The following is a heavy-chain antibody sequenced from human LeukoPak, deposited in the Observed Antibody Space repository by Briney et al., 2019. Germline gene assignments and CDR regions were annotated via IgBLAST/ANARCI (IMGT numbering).Heavy chain of an antibody. Sequence: GGSLRLSCAASGFTFSSYSMNWVRQAPGKGLEWVSSISSSSSYIDYADSVKGRFTISRDNAKNSLNLQMNSLRAEDTAVYYCARDFVEAKSFDYWGQGTLVTVSS. V-gene: IGHV3-21*01. J-gene: IGHJ4*02. D-gene: IGHD1-26*01. CDR3: ARDFVEAKSFDY. CDR2: ISSSSSYI. CDR1: GFTFSSYS.